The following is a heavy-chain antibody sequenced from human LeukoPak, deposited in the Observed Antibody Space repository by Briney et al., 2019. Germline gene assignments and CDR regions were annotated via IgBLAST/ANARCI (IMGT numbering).Heavy chain of an antibody. CDR2: IIPILGIA. J-gene: IGHJ4*02. V-gene: IGHV1-69*04. CDR3: ARARGYYYDSSGYIDY. D-gene: IGHD3-22*01. Sequence: GASVKVSCKASGGTFSSYAISWVRQAPGQGLEWMGRIIPILGIANYAQKFQGRVTITADKSTSTAYMELSSLRSEDTAVYYCARARGYYYDSSGYIDYWGQGTLVTVSS. CDR1: GGTFSSYA.